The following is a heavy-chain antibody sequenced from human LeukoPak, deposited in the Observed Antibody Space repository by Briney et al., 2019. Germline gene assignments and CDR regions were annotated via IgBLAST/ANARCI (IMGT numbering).Heavy chain of an antibody. D-gene: IGHD3-22*01. CDR3: ARASLYDNSAYYLDY. J-gene: IGHJ4*02. CDR2: IKEDGSEK. V-gene: IGHV3-7*03. Sequence: GGSLRLSCAASGFTFSSYAMHWVRQAPGRGLEWVANIKEDGSEKYYVDSVKGRFTISRDNAKNSLYLQMNSLRAEDTALYYCARASLYDNSAYYLDYWGQGTLVTVSS. CDR1: GFTFSSYA.